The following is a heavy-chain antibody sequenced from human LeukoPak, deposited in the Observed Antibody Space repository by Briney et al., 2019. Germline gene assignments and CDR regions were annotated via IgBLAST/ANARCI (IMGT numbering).Heavy chain of an antibody. Sequence: GGSLRLSCAASGFTFSSHFMSWVRQAPGKGLDWVSTITSSGGSTGYADSVKGRFTISRDNSKNTLYLQMNSLRAEDTAVYYCARHYCSGGSCYSFFDYWGQGTLVTVSS. CDR3: ARHYCSGGSCYSFFDY. V-gene: IGHV3-23*01. J-gene: IGHJ4*02. D-gene: IGHD2-15*01. CDR1: GFTFSSHF. CDR2: ITSSGGST.